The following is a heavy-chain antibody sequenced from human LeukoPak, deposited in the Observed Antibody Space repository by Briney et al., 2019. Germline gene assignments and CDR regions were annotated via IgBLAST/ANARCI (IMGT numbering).Heavy chain of an antibody. Sequence: SETLSLTCTVSGGSISSYYWSWIRQPPGKGLEWIGYIYTSGSTNYNPSLKSRVTISVDTSKNQFSLKLSSVTAADTAVYYCARAGYRAIRDYYGMDAWGQGTTVTVSS. CDR3: ARAGYRAIRDYYGMDA. CDR2: IYTSGST. D-gene: IGHD1-1*01. V-gene: IGHV4-4*09. J-gene: IGHJ6*02. CDR1: GGSISSYY.